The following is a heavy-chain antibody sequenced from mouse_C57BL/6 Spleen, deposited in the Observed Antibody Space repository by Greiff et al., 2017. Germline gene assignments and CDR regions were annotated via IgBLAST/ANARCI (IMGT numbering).Heavy chain of an antibody. D-gene: IGHD2-3*01. J-gene: IGHJ3*01. CDR2: IWSGGST. CDR1: GFSLTSYG. V-gene: IGHV2-2*01. Sequence: QVQLKESGPGLVQPSQSLSITCTVSGFSLTSYGVHWVRPSPGKGLEWLGVIWSGGSTDYNAAFISRLSISKDNSKSQVFFKMNSLQADDTAIYYCARNSYDAYLRGIAYWGQGTLVTVSA. CDR3: ARNSYDAYLRGIAY.